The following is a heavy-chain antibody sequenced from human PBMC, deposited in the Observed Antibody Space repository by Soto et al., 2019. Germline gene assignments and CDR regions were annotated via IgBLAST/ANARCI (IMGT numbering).Heavy chain of an antibody. V-gene: IGHV3-15*01. CDR2: IRNKIDGGTA. CDR3: TSMNDRDAFDI. D-gene: IGHD1-1*01. Sequence: EVQLVESGGGLVKPGGSLRLSCAASGFTFSNAWMSWVRQAPGKGLEWVGRIRNKIDGGTADYAATVKGRFTISRDDSKNTLYLQMTSLKSDDTAVYYCTSMNDRDAFDIWGQGTMVTVSS. J-gene: IGHJ3*02. CDR1: GFTFSNAW.